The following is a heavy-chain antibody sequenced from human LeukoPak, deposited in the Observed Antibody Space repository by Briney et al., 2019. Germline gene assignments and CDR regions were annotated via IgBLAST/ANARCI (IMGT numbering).Heavy chain of an antibody. CDR1: GYTFTSYD. V-gene: IGHV1-8*01. Sequence: ASVKVSCKASGYTFTSYDINWVRPATGQGLEWMGWMNPNSGNTGYAQKFQGRVTMTRNTSISTAYMELSSLRSEDTAVYYCARGSSSWYYYYGMDVWGQGTTVTVSS. J-gene: IGHJ6*02. D-gene: IGHD6-13*01. CDR3: ARGSSSWYYYYGMDV. CDR2: MNPNSGNT.